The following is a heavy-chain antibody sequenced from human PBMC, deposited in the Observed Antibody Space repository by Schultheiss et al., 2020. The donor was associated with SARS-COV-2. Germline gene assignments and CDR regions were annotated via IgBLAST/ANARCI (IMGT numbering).Heavy chain of an antibody. J-gene: IGHJ4*02. CDR3: ARVPDYYDSNPFDY. Sequence: SETLSLTCTVSGGSISSGGYYWSWIRQHPGKGLEWIGYIYYSGSTYYNPSLKSRVTISVDTSKNQFSLKLSSVTAADTAVYYCARVPDYYDSNPFDYWGQGTLVTVSS. D-gene: IGHD3-22*01. V-gene: IGHV4-31*03. CDR2: IYYSGST. CDR1: GGSISSGGYY.